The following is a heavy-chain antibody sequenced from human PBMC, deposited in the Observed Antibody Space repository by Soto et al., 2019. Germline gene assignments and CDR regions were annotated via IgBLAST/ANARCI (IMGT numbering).Heavy chain of an antibody. CDR3: ARVYSSGLRTDAFDI. CDR2: ISSSSSYI. Sequence: EVQLVESGGGLVKPGGSLRLSCAASGFSFSSYSMNWVRQAPGKGLEWVSSISSSSSYIYYADSVKGRFTISRDNAKNSLYLQMNSLRAEDTAVYYCARVYSSGLRTDAFDIWGQGTMVTVSS. V-gene: IGHV3-21*01. J-gene: IGHJ3*02. CDR1: GFSFSSYS. D-gene: IGHD6-19*01.